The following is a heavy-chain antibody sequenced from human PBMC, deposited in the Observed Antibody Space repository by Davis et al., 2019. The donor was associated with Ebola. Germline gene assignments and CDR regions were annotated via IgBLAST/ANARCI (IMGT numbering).Heavy chain of an antibody. V-gene: IGHV3-30*03. CDR2: ISYDGSNK. CDR1: GFTFSSYG. J-gene: IGHJ6*02. CDR3: ARDQYYYGLDV. Sequence: GESLKISCAASGFTFSSYGMHWVRQAPGKGLEWVAVISYDGSNKYYADSVKGRFTISRDNSKNTLYLQMNSLRAEDTAVYYCARDQYYYGLDVWGQGTTVTVSS.